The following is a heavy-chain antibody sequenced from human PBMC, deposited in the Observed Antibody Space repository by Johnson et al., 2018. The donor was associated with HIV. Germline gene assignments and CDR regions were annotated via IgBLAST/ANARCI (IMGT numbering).Heavy chain of an antibody. V-gene: IGHV3-30*02. CDR3: AKEVPVYSYGYYDAFDI. J-gene: IGHJ3*02. CDR2: IRYDGSNK. D-gene: IGHD5-18*01. CDR1: GITFSSYG. Sequence: QMQLVESGGGVVQPGGSLRLSCAASGITFSSYGMHWVRQAPGRGLAWVAFIRYDGSNKYYADSVKGRFTISRDNSKNTLDLQMNSLRAEDTAVYYCAKEVPVYSYGYYDAFDIWGQGTMVTVSS.